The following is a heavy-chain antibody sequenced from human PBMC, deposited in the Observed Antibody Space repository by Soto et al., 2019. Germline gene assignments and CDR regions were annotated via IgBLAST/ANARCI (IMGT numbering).Heavy chain of an antibody. CDR2: LYYSGNT. J-gene: IGHJ2*01. D-gene: IGHD2-21*02. V-gene: IGHV4-39*02. Sequence: QLQLQESGPGLVKPSETLSLTCTVSDDSISSSDNYWRWIRQPPWKGLEWFVSLYYSGNTYYNPSLSGRVTISLDTSYNLFFRRLSSVTGSYTSVDYCVRDGHCSYVILGHGTLVTVSS. CDR3: VRDGHCSYVI. CDR1: DDSISSSDNY.